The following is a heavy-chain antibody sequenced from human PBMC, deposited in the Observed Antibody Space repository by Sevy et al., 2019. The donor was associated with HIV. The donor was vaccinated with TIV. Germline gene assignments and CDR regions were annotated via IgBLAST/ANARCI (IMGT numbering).Heavy chain of an antibody. Sequence: GGSLRLSCAASGFTFSSYWMHWVRQAPGKGLVWVSRINSDGSSTSYAASVKGRFTISRGNAKNTLYLQMNSLRAEDTAVYYCARDLEVYYDFGSGYYTGSYYFDYWGQGTLVTVSS. V-gene: IGHV3-74*01. CDR3: ARDLEVYYDFGSGYYTGSYYFDY. D-gene: IGHD3-3*01. CDR2: INSDGSST. CDR1: GFTFSSYW. J-gene: IGHJ4*02.